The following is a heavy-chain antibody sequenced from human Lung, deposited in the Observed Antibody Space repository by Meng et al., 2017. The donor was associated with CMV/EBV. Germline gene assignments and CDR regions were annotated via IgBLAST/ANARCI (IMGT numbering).Heavy chain of an antibody. J-gene: IGHJ4*02. CDR2: LTSGGGA. CDR3: AKDLNYGGISGLDY. Sequence: GGSXRLXCTASGFRFSGYTMTWVRQAPGGGLEWVSTLTSGGGAFYADSVKGRFTIYRDNSKNTLHLQMNSLRPEDTALFYCAKDLNYGGISGLDYWAQGTPVTVSS. V-gene: IGHV3-23*01. CDR1: GFRFSGYT. D-gene: IGHD2-21*01.